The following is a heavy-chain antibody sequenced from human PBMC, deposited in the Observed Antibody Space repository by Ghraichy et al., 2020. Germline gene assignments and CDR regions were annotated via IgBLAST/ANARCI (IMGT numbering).Heavy chain of an antibody. CDR1: GFMFSSYW. D-gene: IGHD3-10*01. V-gene: IGHV3-7*03. CDR2: VKPDGGEK. Sequence: GGSLRLSCAASGFMFSSYWVTWVRQAPGKGLEWVANVKPDGGEKNYVGSVKGRFTISRDNSKNTLYLQMNSLRAEDTAVYYCAKDLFALNGGGAFDIWGQGTMVTVSS. CDR3: AKDLFALNGGGAFDI. J-gene: IGHJ3*02.